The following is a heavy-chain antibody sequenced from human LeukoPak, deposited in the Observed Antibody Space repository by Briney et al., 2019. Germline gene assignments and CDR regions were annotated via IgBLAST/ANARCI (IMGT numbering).Heavy chain of an antibody. D-gene: IGHD6-13*01. Sequence: PGGSLRLSCAASGFIFSDYYMGWVRQAPGKGLEWDSYISNKGSSSTTYYADSVKGRFTISRDDAQNPLYLQMNSPRADDTAVYYCAKGILAAGLFFDYWGQGILVTVSS. CDR2: ISNKGSSSTT. CDR3: AKGILAAGLFFDY. J-gene: IGHJ4*02. V-gene: IGHV3-11*01. CDR1: GFIFSDYY.